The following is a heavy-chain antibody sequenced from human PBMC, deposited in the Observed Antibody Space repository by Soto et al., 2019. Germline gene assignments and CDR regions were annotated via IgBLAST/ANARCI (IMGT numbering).Heavy chain of an antibody. CDR1: GFTFSGSA. D-gene: IGHD6-13*01. J-gene: IGHJ3*02. CDR2: IRSKANSYAT. CDR3: TRHGDSSWSHAFDI. V-gene: IGHV3-73*01. Sequence: GGSLRLSCAASGFTFSGSAMHWVRQASGKGLEWVGRIRSKANSYATAYAASVKGRFTISRDDSKNTAYLQMNSLKTEDTAVYSCTRHGDSSWSHAFDIWGQGTMVTVSS.